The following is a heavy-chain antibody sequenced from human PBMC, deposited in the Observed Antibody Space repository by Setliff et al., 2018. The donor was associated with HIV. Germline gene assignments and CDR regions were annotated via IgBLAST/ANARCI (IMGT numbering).Heavy chain of an antibody. CDR3: ARDWVTRSNYYGSGSPWYFDF. V-gene: IGHV4-4*07. CDR1: GGSISSDY. CDR2: VYNSGST. Sequence: SETLSLTCTVSGGSISSDYWNWVRQPAGKGLEWIGRVYNSGSTNYNPSLKSRVTMSVDTSQNQFSLKLRSVNAADTAVYYCARDWVTRSNYYGSGSPWYFDFWGRGILVTVSS. D-gene: IGHD3-10*01. J-gene: IGHJ2*01.